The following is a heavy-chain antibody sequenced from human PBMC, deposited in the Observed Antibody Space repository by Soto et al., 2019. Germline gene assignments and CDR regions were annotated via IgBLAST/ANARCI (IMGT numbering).Heavy chain of an antibody. D-gene: IGHD6-19*01. CDR1: GFTFSSHA. V-gene: IGHV3-30*18. CDR2: ISYDGSNK. CDR3: AKDRVVAGIGEFDS. Sequence: QVQLVESGGGVIQPGTSLRLSCAASGFTFSSHAMHWVRQVPGKGLEWVAVISYDGSNKYYGDSVKGRFTICRDNFKNTVSLQMNSLRVEDTAVYYCAKDRVVAGIGEFDSWGQGTLVTVSS. J-gene: IGHJ5*01.